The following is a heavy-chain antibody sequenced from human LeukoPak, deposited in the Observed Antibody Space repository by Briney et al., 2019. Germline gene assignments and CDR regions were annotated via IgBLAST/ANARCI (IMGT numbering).Heavy chain of an antibody. CDR1: GFTFDDYA. V-gene: IGHV3-43D*03. J-gene: IGHJ6*03. Sequence: GGSLRLSCAASGFTFDDYAMHWVRQAPGKGLEWVSLISWDGGSTYYADSVKGRFTISRDNSKNSLYLQMNSLRAEDTALYYCAKVGADHYYYYYMDVWGKGPRSPSP. CDR3: AKVGADHYYYYYMDV. CDR2: ISWDGGST. D-gene: IGHD1-26*01.